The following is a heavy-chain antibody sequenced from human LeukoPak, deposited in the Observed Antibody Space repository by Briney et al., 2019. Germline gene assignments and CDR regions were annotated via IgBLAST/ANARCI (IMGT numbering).Heavy chain of an antibody. V-gene: IGHV4-34*01. Sequence: PSETLSLTCAVYGGSFSGYYWSWIRQPPGKGLEWIGEINHSGSTNYNPSLKSRVTISVDTSKNQFSLKLSSVTAADTAVYYCAKVSDSSGYYYFDYWGQGTLVTVSS. J-gene: IGHJ4*02. CDR3: AKVSDSSGYYYFDY. CDR2: INHSGST. D-gene: IGHD3-22*01. CDR1: GGSFSGYY.